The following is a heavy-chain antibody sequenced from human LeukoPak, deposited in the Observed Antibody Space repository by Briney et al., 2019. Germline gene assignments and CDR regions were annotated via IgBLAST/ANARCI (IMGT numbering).Heavy chain of an antibody. J-gene: IGHJ6*03. CDR3: AREVEYSSSWYFQTYYYYYMDV. V-gene: IGHV3-21*01. Sequence: GGSLRLSCVASGFTFSTYTMNWVRQAPGKGLEWVSSISSSSFFISYADSVKGRFTISRDNAKNSLYLQMNSLRAEDTAVYYCAREVEYSSSWYFQTYYYYYMDVWGKGTTVTVSS. CDR1: GFTFSTYT. D-gene: IGHD6-13*01. CDR2: ISSSSFFI.